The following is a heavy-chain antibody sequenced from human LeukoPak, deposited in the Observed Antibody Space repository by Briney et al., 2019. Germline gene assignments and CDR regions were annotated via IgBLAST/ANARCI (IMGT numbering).Heavy chain of an antibody. D-gene: IGHD5-18*01. J-gene: IGHJ5*02. Sequence: ASVKVSCKASGYTFTGYYMHWVRQAPGQGLEWMGWINPNSGGTNYAQKFQGRVTMTRDTSISTAYMELSRLRSDDTAVYYCARDRGYSYGSVWFDPWGQGTLVTVSS. CDR2: INPNSGGT. CDR3: ARDRGYSYGSVWFDP. V-gene: IGHV1-2*02. CDR1: GYTFTGYY.